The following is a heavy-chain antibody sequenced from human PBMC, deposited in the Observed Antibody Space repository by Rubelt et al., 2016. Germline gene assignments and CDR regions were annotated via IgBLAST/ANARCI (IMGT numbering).Heavy chain of an antibody. Sequence: CAASGFTFSSYSMNWVRQAPGKGLEWVSSISSGSSYTNYADSVKGRFTISRDNAKNSLYLQMNSLRAEDTAVYYCARVWGYYMDVWGKGTTVTVSS. CDR3: ARVWGYYMDV. D-gene: IGHD7-27*01. CDR2: ISSGSSYT. J-gene: IGHJ6*03. V-gene: IGHV3-21*04. CDR1: GFTFSSYS.